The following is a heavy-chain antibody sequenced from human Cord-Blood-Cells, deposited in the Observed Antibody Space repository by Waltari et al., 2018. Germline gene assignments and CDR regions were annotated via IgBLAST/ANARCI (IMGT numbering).Heavy chain of an antibody. CDR2: INPSGGST. V-gene: IGHV1-46*01. D-gene: IGHD4-17*01. J-gene: IGHJ4*02. Sequence: QVQLVQYGPEVTKPAASVKVSCKESGYTFTSYYMQRVRQAPGQGLEWMGIINPSGGSTSYAQKFQGRVTMTRDTSTSTVYMELSSLRSEDTAVYYCARDVHGDFDYWGQGTLVTVSS. CDR3: ARDVHGDFDY. CDR1: GYTFTSYY.